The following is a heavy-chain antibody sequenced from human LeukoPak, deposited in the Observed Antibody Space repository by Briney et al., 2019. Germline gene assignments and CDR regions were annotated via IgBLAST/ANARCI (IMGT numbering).Heavy chain of an antibody. CDR2: ISSSSGYI. D-gene: IGHD3-3*01. CDR1: GFTFSSYS. Sequence: GGSLRLACADSGFTFSSYSMNWVRQAPGKGLEWVSSISSSSGYIYYADSVKGRFTISRDNSKNTLYLQMNSLRAEDTAVYYCARRGGLGDWGQGTLVTVSS. J-gene: IGHJ4*02. V-gene: IGHV3-21*01. CDR3: ARRGGLGD.